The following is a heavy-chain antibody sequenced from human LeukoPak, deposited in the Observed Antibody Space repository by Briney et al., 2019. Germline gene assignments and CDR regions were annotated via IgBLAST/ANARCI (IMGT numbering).Heavy chain of an antibody. J-gene: IGHJ6*03. V-gene: IGHV3-48*03. D-gene: IGHD6-13*01. CDR1: GFTFSSYE. Sequence: GGSLRLSCAASGFTFSSYEMNWVRQAPGKGLEWVSYISSSGSTIYYADSVKGRFTISRDNAKNSLYLQMNSLRAEDTAVYYCARQGQQQLYYYYYMDVWGKGTTVTISS. CDR2: ISSSGSTI. CDR3: ARQGQQQLYYYYYMDV.